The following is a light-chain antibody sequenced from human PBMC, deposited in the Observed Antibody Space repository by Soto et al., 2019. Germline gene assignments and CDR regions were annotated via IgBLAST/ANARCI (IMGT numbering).Light chain of an antibody. V-gene: IGKV3-20*01. CDR1: QSVSSSY. CDR2: SAS. Sequence: ELVLTQSPGTLSLSPGERATLSCRASQSVSSSYLVWYQQKPGQAPRLLIYSASSRATGIPDRFSGSGSGTDFTLTISRLEPEDFAVYYCQQYCSSPLYTFGQGTKLEIK. J-gene: IGKJ2*01. CDR3: QQYCSSPLYT.